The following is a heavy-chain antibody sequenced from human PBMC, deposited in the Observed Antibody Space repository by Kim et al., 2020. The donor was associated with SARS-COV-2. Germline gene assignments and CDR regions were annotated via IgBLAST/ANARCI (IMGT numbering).Heavy chain of an antibody. D-gene: IGHD3-22*01. Sequence: SVKVSCKASGGTFSSYAISWVRQAPGQGLEWMGGIIPIFGTANYAQKFQGRVTITADESTSTAYMELSSLRSEDTAVYYCARATTYDSSGYYYVRLDYWGQGTLVTVSS. CDR1: GGTFSSYA. CDR2: IIPIFGTA. V-gene: IGHV1-69*13. CDR3: ARATTYDSSGYYYVRLDY. J-gene: IGHJ4*02.